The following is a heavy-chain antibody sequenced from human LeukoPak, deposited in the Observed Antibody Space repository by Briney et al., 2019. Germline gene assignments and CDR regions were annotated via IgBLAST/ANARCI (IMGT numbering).Heavy chain of an antibody. CDR1: GGSISSGSYY. CDR2: IYTSGST. J-gene: IGHJ5*01. V-gene: IGHV4-61*02. CDR3: ARTAGGSDWFDS. Sequence: SETLSLTCTVSGGSISSGSYYWSWIRQPAGKGLEWIGRIYTSGSTNYNPSLKSRVTISVDTSKNQFSLKLSSVTAADTAVYYCARTAGGSDWFDSWGQGTLVTVSS. D-gene: IGHD3-10*01.